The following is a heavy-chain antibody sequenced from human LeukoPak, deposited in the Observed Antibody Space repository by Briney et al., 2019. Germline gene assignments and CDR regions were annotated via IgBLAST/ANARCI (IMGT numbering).Heavy chain of an antibody. D-gene: IGHD1-1*01. V-gene: IGHV4-39*07. J-gene: IGHJ4*02. CDR3: ARGRLERLIDY. CDR1: GDSISTRNYY. CDR2: FYYSGST. Sequence: PSETLSLTCTVSGDSISTRNYYWGWIRQPPGKGLEWIGSFYYSGSTYYNPSLKSRVTISADTSKNQFSLKLSSVTAADTAVYYCARGRLERLIDYWGQGTLVTVSS.